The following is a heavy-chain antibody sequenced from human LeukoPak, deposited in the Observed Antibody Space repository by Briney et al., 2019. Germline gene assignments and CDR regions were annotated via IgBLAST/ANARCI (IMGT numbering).Heavy chain of an antibody. CDR1: GFTFDDYA. Sequence: GGSLRLSYAASGFTFDDYAMHWVRQAPGKGLEWVSGISWYSGSIAYADSVKGRFTISRDNAKNSLYLQMNSLRPEDTALYYCAKGNCGADCYPDYWGQGTLVTVSS. CDR3: AKGNCGADCYPDY. V-gene: IGHV3-9*01. D-gene: IGHD2-21*02. CDR2: ISWYSGSI. J-gene: IGHJ4*02.